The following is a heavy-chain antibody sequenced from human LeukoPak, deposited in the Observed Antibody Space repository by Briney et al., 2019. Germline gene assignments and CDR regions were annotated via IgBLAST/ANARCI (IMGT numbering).Heavy chain of an antibody. CDR3: ARDLNGGTYFFDY. J-gene: IGHJ4*02. Sequence: PGGSLRLSCAASGFTVSSNYMSWVRQAPGKGLEWVSVIYSGGNTYYAGSVKGRFTISRDNSKNTLFLQMNSLRAEDTAVYYCARDLNGGTYFFDYWGQGTLVTVSS. D-gene: IGHD2-8*01. V-gene: IGHV3-53*01. CDR1: GFTVSSNY. CDR2: IYSGGNT.